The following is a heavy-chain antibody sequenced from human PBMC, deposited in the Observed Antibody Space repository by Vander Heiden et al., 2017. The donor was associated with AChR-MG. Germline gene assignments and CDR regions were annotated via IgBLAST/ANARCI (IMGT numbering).Heavy chain of an antibody. CDR1: GFTFSRYW. CDR3: ARSATVVPAAMRF. CDR2: INTDGSST. V-gene: IGHV3-74*01. Sequence: EVQLVESGGGLVQPGGSLSLSCAASGFTFSRYWTHWVRQAPGKGLVWVSRINTDGSSTSYADSVKGRFTISRDNAKNTLYLQMNSLRAEDTALYYCARSATVVPAAMRFWGQGTLLTVSS. D-gene: IGHD2-2*01. J-gene: IGHJ4*02.